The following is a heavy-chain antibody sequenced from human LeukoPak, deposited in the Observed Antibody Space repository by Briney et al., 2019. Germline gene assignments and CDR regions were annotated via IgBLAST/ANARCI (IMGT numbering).Heavy chain of an antibody. J-gene: IGHJ6*02. D-gene: IGHD3-16*01. CDR1: GGSVSSGGYY. V-gene: IGHV4-31*02. Sequence: PSETLSLTCTVSGGSVSSGGYYWSWIRPHPGKGLEWIGYIYYSGSTYYNPSLKSRVTISVDTSKNQFSLKLSSVTAADTAVYYCARGAYYYGMDVWGQGTTVTVSS. CDR2: IYYSGST. CDR3: ARGAYYYGMDV.